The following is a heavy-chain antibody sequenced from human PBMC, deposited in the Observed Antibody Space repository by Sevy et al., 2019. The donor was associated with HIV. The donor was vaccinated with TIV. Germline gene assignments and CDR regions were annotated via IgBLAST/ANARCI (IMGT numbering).Heavy chain of an antibody. CDR3: STTKNYYDSSSYPLDY. CDR2: FDPEDGET. CDR1: GYTLTELS. D-gene: IGHD3-22*01. V-gene: IGHV1-24*01. J-gene: IGHJ4*02. Sequence: ASVKVSCKVSGYTLTELSMHWVRQAPGKGLEWMGSFDPEDGETIYQQKFQGRVTLTADTSTDTSYIGVSSLRSEDTTVYYWSTTKNYYDSSSYPLDYGGQGTLVPVPS.